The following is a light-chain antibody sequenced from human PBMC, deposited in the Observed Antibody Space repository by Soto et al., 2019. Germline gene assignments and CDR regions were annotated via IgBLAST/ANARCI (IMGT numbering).Light chain of an antibody. V-gene: IGKV3-20*01. CDR2: GAS. CDR1: QSLSS. CDR3: QQFGNSRT. Sequence: EIVLTQSPGTLSLSPGERATLSCRASQSLSSLAWYQRKLGQAPRLLIYGASSRAAGIPDRFSGSGSGTDFTLTISSLEPEDFAVYYCQQFGNSRTFGQGTKVDIK. J-gene: IGKJ1*01.